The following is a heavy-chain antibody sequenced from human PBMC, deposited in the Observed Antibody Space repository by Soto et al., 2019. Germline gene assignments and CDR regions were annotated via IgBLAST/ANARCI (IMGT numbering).Heavy chain of an antibody. CDR3: ARDQLPYYYGSEFDY. J-gene: IGHJ4*02. CDR2: IWYDGSNK. V-gene: IGHV3-33*01. Sequence: GGSLRLSCAASGFTFSSYGMHWVRQAPGKGLEWVAVIWYDGSNKYYADPVKGRFTISRDNSKNTLYLQMNSLRAEDTAVYYCARDQLPYYYGSEFDYWGQGTLVTVSS. CDR1: GFTFSSYG. D-gene: IGHD3-10*01.